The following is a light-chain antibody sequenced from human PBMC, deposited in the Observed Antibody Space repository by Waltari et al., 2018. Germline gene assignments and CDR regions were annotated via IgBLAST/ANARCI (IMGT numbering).Light chain of an antibody. V-gene: IGLV2-8*01. Sequence: QSALTQPPSASRSPGQPVTIPCTGTSSHVGGYNFVPWYQQHPGKAPKLMIYEVSERPSGVPDRFSGSKSGNTASLTVSGLQTEDESDYYCSSYAGSMTLVFGGGTKLTVL. CDR2: EVS. CDR3: SSYAGSMTLV. J-gene: IGLJ2*01. CDR1: SSHVGGYNF.